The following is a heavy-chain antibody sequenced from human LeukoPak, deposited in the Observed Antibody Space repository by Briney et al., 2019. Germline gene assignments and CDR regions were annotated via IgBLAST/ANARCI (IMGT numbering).Heavy chain of an antibody. J-gene: IGHJ4*02. Sequence: PSETLSLTCTVSGDSISSSSYYGGWIRQPPGKGLEWIGTIYYSGSTYYNPSLKSRVTISVDTSKNQFSLKLSSVTAADTAVYYCARLVVPAATKYYFDYWGQGTLVTVSS. V-gene: IGHV4-39*01. CDR1: GDSISSSSYY. CDR2: IYYSGST. D-gene: IGHD2-2*01. CDR3: ARLVVPAATKYYFDY.